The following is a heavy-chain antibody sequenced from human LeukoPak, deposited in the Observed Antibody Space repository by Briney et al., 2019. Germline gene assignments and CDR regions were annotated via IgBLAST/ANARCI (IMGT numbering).Heavy chain of an antibody. Sequence: GGSLRLSCAASGFTFSSYSMNWVRQAPGKGLEWVSSISSSSSYIYYADSVKGRFTISRDNAKNSLYLQMNSLRAEDTAVYYCARLVKPKRDIVVVPASRGFDPWGQGTLVTVSS. CDR1: GFTFSSYS. V-gene: IGHV3-21*01. J-gene: IGHJ5*02. CDR3: ARLVKPKRDIVVVPASRGFDP. D-gene: IGHD2-2*01. CDR2: ISSSSSYI.